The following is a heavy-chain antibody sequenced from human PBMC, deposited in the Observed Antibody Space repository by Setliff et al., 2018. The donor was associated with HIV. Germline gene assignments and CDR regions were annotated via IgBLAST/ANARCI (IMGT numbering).Heavy chain of an antibody. CDR1: GGSFSGYY. CDR2: INRGGST. CDR3: ATRGWNGYKAFDY. D-gene: IGHD1-1*01. V-gene: IGHV4-34*01. J-gene: IGHJ4*02. Sequence: SETLSLTCAVYGGSFSGYYWSWIRQPPGKGLEWIGEINRGGSTNYNPSLKSRAIISVDTSKKHLSLNLTSVTAADTAVYYCATRGWNGYKAFDYWGQGTLVTVPQ.